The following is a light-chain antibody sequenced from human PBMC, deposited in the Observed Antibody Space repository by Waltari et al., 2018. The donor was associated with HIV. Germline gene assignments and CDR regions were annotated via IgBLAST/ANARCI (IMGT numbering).Light chain of an antibody. CDR1: QSINTW. J-gene: IGKJ1*01. CDR2: RAS. Sequence: DIQMTQSPSTLSASVGDRVTITCRASQSINTWLAWYQQKPGKAPNLLIYRASRLESGVPSRFSGSGSGTEFTLTISSLQPEDFATYYCQQYNSYWTFGQGTKVE. CDR3: QQYNSYWT. V-gene: IGKV1-5*03.